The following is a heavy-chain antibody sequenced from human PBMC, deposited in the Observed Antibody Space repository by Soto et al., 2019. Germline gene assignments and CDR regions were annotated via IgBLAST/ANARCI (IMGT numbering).Heavy chain of an antibody. V-gene: IGHV3-30-3*01. CDR2: ISYDGSNK. J-gene: IGHJ6*02. Sequence: QVQLVESGGGVVQPGRSLRLSCAASGFTFSSYAMHWVHQAPGKGLEWVAVISYDGSNKYHADSVKGRFTISRDNSKNTLYLQMNSLRAEDTAVYYCARGGSGWYKDGMDVWGQGTTVTVSS. CDR3: ARGGSGWYKDGMDV. D-gene: IGHD6-19*01. CDR1: GFTFSSYA.